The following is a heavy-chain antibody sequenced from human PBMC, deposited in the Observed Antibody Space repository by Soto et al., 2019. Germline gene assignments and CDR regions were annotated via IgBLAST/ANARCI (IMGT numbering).Heavy chain of an antibody. Sequence: QVQLHESGPGLVKPSATLSLTCTVPGGSISPYYWSWIRQPPGKGLEWIGFIYYSGTTNYHPSPKSRVTIAVYTSKNQFPLKLSSVTATDTAVYYCARPRSSGDAGEFDYWGQGTLVTVSS. CDR1: GGSISPYY. CDR3: ARPRSSGDAGEFDY. J-gene: IGHJ4*02. CDR2: IYYSGTT. V-gene: IGHV4-59*01. D-gene: IGHD2-15*01.